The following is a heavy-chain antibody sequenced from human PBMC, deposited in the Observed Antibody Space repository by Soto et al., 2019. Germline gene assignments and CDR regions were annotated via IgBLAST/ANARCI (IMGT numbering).Heavy chain of an antibody. D-gene: IGHD6-19*01. CDR1: GFRFSNYV. V-gene: IGHV3-23*01. Sequence: EVQLLDSGGGLVQPGGSLRLSCAASGFRFSNYVMSWVRQAPGKGLEWVSTISDTGGSTYYADSVRGRFTISRDNSKNTLYLQMNTLRAEDTAIYYCVKETSSDWTYYYYGMDVWGQGTTVTVSS. CDR3: VKETSSDWTYYYYGMDV. CDR2: ISDTGGST. J-gene: IGHJ6*02.